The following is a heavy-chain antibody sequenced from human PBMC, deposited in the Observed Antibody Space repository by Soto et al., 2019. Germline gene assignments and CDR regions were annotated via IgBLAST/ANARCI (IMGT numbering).Heavy chain of an antibody. V-gene: IGHV1-69*01. CDR2: IIPIFGTA. CDR1: GGTFSSYA. Sequence: QVQLVQSGAEVKKPGSSVKVSCKASGGTFSSYAISWVRQSPGQGLEWMGGIIPIFGTANYAQKFQGRVTITADESTSTAYMELSSRRSEDTAVYYCATPQPQLLSHAEYFQHWGQGTLVTVSS. D-gene: IGHD2-2*01. CDR3: ATPQPQLLSHAEYFQH. J-gene: IGHJ1*01.